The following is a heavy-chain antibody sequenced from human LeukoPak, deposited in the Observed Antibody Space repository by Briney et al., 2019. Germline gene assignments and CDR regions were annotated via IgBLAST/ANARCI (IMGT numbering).Heavy chain of an antibody. J-gene: IGHJ4*02. Sequence: PGGSLRLSCAASGFTPNRYWMHWVRQGPGKGLVWVSRINSDGSSTNYADSVKGRFTISRDNAKNTLYLQMNSLRAEDTAVYYCARDLRTPSDTNIAIDYWGQGTLVTVSS. V-gene: IGHV3-74*01. CDR1: GFTPNRYW. CDR2: INSDGSST. D-gene: IGHD4-23*01. CDR3: ARDLRTPSDTNIAIDY.